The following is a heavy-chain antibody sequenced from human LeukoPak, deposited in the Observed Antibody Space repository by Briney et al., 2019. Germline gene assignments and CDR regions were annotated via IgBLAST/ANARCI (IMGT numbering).Heavy chain of an antibody. CDR2: ISGSGSGGST. J-gene: IGHJ4*02. CDR1: GFTFSSSA. Sequence: GGSLRLSCAASGFTFSSSAMSWVRQAPGKGLEWVSSISGSGSGGSTYYADSVKGRFTISRDNSKNTLYLQMNSLRAEDTAVYYCAKDAVGATMWGQGTLVTVSS. D-gene: IGHD1-26*01. V-gene: IGHV3-23*01. CDR3: AKDAVGATM.